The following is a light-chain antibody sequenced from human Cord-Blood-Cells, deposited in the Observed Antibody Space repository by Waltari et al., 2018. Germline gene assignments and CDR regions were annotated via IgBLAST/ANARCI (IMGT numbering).Light chain of an antibody. J-gene: IGLJ1*01. Sequence: QSALPQPRSVSGSPGQSVTISCTGTSSYVGGYNYVSWDQQHPGKAPKRMIYDVRKRPSVVPARFSGSKSGNTASLTISGLQAEDEDDYYCCSYAGSYTYVFGTGTKVTVL. V-gene: IGLV2-11*01. CDR1: SSYVGGYNY. CDR2: DVR. CDR3: CSYAGSYTYV.